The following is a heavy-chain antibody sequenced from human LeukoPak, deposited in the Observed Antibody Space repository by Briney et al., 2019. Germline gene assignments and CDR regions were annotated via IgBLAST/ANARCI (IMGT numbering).Heavy chain of an antibody. Sequence: GGSLRLSCAASGFTFSSYGMHWVRQAPGKGLEWVAVISYDGSNKYYADSVKGRFTISRDNSKNTLYLRMNSLRAEDTAVYYCAKGGSTMVTLLYYWGQGTLVTVSS. J-gene: IGHJ4*02. V-gene: IGHV3-30*18. CDR2: ISYDGSNK. CDR3: AKGGSTMVTLLYY. D-gene: IGHD4/OR15-4a*01. CDR1: GFTFSSYG.